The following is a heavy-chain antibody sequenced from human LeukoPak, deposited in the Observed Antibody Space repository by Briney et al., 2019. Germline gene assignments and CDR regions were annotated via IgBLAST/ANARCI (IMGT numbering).Heavy chain of an antibody. V-gene: IGHV4-31*01. CDR1: GGSISSGGYY. J-gene: IGHJ4*02. CDR2: IYYSGST. D-gene: IGHD3/OR15-3a*01. Sequence: SETLSLTCTISGGSISSGGYYWTWIRPHPGKGLEWVGYIYYSGSTYYNPALKSLVSISVDTSKNQFSLKLSSVTAADAAVYYCARGRTNFDSWGQGTLVTVSS. CDR3: ARGRTNFDS.